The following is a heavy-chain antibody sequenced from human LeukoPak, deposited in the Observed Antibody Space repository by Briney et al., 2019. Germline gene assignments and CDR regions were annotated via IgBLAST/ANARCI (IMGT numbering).Heavy chain of an antibody. CDR3: AKYYDFWSGPDY. J-gene: IGHJ4*02. CDR1: GFTFSDYY. V-gene: IGHV3-23*01. Sequence: GGSLRLSCAASGFTFSDYYMSWIRQAPGKGLEWVSAISGSGGSTYYADSVKGRFTISRDNSKNTLYLQMNSLRAEDTAVYYCAKYYDFWSGPDYWGQGTLVTVSS. CDR2: ISGSGGST. D-gene: IGHD3-3*01.